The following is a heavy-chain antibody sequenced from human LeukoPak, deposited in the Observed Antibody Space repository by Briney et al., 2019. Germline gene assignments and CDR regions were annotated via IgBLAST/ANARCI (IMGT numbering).Heavy chain of an antibody. V-gene: IGHV4-61*02. D-gene: IGHD4/OR15-4a*01. CDR1: GGAISSGSYY. CDR2: IYTSGST. CDR3: AREGARDAFDI. J-gene: IGHJ3*02. Sequence: PSETLSLTCTVSGGAISSGSYYWSWIRQPAGKGLELIGRIYTSGSTNYNPSLKSRVTISVDTSKNQFSLKLSSVTAADTAVYYCAREGARDAFDIWGQGTMVTVSS.